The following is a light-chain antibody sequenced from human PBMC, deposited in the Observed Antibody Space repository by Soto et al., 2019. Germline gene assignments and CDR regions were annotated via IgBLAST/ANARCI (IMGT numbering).Light chain of an antibody. Sequence: DIVMTQSPLSLPVTPGEPASISCTSSRSLLHTNGENYLDWYLQKPGQSPQLLIYLGSNRASGVPDRFSGSGSGTDFTLKISRVEAEDVGLYYCMQALQTRVTFGQGTRLGLN. CDR3: MQALQTRVT. CDR1: RSLLHTNGENY. V-gene: IGKV2-28*01. CDR2: LGS. J-gene: IGKJ5*01.